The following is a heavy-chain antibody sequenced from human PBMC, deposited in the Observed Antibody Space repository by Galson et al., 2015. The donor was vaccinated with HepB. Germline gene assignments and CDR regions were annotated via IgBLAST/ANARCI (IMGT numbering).Heavy chain of an antibody. D-gene: IGHD3-22*01. Sequence: ETLSLTCTVSGGSISSYYWSWIRQPPGKGLEWIGYIYYSGSTNYNPSLKSRVTISVDTSKNQFSLKLSSVTAADTAVYYCARVCESPWDYYDSSPNYYYGMDVWGQGTTVTVSS. CDR1: GGSISSYY. J-gene: IGHJ6*02. CDR2: IYYSGST. CDR3: ARVCESPWDYYDSSPNYYYGMDV. V-gene: IGHV4-59*01.